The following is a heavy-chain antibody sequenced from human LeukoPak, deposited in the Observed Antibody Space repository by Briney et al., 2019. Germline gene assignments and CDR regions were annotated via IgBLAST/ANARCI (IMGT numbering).Heavy chain of an antibody. Sequence: GGSLRLSCAASGFTFSSYAMSWVRQAPGKGLEWVSPISGSGGSTYYADSVKGRFTISRDNSKNTLYLQMNSLRAADKAVYYCAKGRYSSSSGDYFDYWGQGTLVTVSS. CDR2: ISGSGGST. D-gene: IGHD6-6*01. V-gene: IGHV3-23*01. CDR1: GFTFSSYA. J-gene: IGHJ4*02. CDR3: AKGRYSSSSGDYFDY.